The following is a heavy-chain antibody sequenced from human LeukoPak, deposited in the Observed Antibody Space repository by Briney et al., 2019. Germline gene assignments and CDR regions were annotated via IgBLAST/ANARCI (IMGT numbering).Heavy chain of an antibody. V-gene: IGHV3-74*01. J-gene: IGHJ4*02. CDR1: GFTFGSYW. CDR2: INSDGSST. CDR3: ARDPEWLLYRYLDY. Sequence: GGSLRLSXAASGFTFGSYWMHWVRQAPGKGLVWVSRINSDGSSTSYADSVKGRFTISRDNAKNTLYLQMNSLRAEDTAVYYCARDPEWLLYRYLDYWGQGTLVTVSS. D-gene: IGHD3-3*01.